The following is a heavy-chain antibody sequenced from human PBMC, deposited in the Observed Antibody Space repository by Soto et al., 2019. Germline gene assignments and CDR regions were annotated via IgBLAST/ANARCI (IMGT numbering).Heavy chain of an antibody. V-gene: IGHV1-18*01. J-gene: IGHJ6*02. Sequence: QVQLVQSGAEVKKPGASVKVSCKASGYTFTSSGISWVRQAPGQGLEWMGWISAYNGNTNYAQKLQGRVTMTTDTSTRTAYMERRSLRSDDTAVYYCARVKYRPPYYYYYGMDGWGQGNTVTVSS. D-gene: IGHD2-2*02. CDR3: ARVKYRPPYYYYYGMDG. CDR2: ISAYNGNT. CDR1: GYTFTSSG.